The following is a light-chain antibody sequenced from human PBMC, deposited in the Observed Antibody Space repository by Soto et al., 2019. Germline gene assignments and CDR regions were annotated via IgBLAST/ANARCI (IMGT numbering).Light chain of an antibody. CDR3: QQYGNSPRT. V-gene: IGKV3-20*01. Sequence: TQSPSSLSASVGDRVTITCRASQSVSSDLAWYHQKPGQAPRLLIYGASSRATGIPDRFSGSGSGTDFTLTIKRLEPEDFAVYYCQQYGNSPRTFGQGTKVDIK. CDR1: QSVSSD. J-gene: IGKJ1*01. CDR2: GAS.